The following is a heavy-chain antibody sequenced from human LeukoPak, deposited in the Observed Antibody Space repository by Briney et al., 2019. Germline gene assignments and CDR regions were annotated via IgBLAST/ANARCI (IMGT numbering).Heavy chain of an antibody. J-gene: IGHJ5*02. Sequence: MTSETLSLTCTVSGGSISGYYWSWIRQPPGKGLEWIGNIYYSGGNKYNPSLKSRVTISVDTSRNQFSLKLTSVTAADTAVYYCARVPMVRGVIPRFDPWGQGTLVTVSS. CDR1: GGSISGYY. V-gene: IGHV4-59*08. CDR3: ARVPMVRGVIPRFDP. D-gene: IGHD3-10*01. CDR2: IYYSGGN.